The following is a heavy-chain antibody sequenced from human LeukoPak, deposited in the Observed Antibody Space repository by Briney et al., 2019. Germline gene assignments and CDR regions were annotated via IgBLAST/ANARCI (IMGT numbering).Heavy chain of an antibody. CDR1: GGTFSSYA. D-gene: IGHD3-22*01. J-gene: IGHJ4*02. CDR2: IIPIFGTA. Sequence: SVKVSCKASGGTFSSYAISWVRQAPGQGLEWMGGIIPIFGTASYAQKFQGRVTITADESTSTAYMELSSLRSEDTAVYYCARDREKYDSSGYYLCWGQGTLVTVSS. V-gene: IGHV1-69*13. CDR3: ARDREKYDSSGYYLC.